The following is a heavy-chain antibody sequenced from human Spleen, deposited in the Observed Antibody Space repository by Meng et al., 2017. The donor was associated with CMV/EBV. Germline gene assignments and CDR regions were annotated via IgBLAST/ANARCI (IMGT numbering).Heavy chain of an antibody. D-gene: IGHD1-26*01. CDR1: GFTFSSYS. J-gene: IGHJ2*01. CDR3: ARQLGYSGSYYVGWYFDL. V-gene: IGHV3-48*04. CDR2: ISSSSSTI. Sequence: GGSLRLSCAASGFTFSSYSMNWVRQAPGKGLEWVSYISSSSSTIYYADSVKGRFTISRDNSKNSLYLQMNSLRAEDTALYFCARQLGYSGSYYVGWYFDLWGRGTLVTVSS.